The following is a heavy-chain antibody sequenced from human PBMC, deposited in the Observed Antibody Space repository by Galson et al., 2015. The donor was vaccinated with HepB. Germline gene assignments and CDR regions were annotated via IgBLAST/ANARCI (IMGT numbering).Heavy chain of an antibody. V-gene: IGHV1-18*01. D-gene: IGHD2-15*01. CDR2: ISPYNRDT. J-gene: IGHJ5*02. CDR3: ARGALVVVVNATQNNWFDP. CDR1: GYTFSSYS. Sequence: VKVPCKASGYTFSSYSITWVRQAPGQGLEWVGWISPYNRDTNYARKLQGRVTMTTDTSTNTAYMELRSLRSDDTAVYYCARGALVVVVNATQNNWFDPWGQGTPVTVSS.